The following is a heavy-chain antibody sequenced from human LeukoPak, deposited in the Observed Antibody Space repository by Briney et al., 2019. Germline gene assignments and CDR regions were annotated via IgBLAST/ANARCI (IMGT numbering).Heavy chain of an antibody. V-gene: IGHV3-30*18. CDR3: AKERGYGGNGPIDY. CDR1: GFTFGSYG. CDR2: ISYDGSNK. Sequence: PGGSLRLSCAASGFTFGSYGMHWVRQAPGKGLEWVAVISYDGSNKYYADSVKGRFTISRDNSKNTLYLQMNSLRAEDTAVYYCAKERGYGGNGPIDYWGQGTLVTVSS. D-gene: IGHD4-23*01. J-gene: IGHJ4*02.